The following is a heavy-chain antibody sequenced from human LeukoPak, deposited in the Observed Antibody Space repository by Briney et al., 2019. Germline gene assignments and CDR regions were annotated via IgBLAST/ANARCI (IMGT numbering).Heavy chain of an antibody. CDR2: ISDSGATM. Sequence: PGGSLRLSCAASGFTFSNYEMNWVRQAPGKGLEWISYISDSGATMHYADSVEGRFTISRDNARDSLYLQMNSLRAEDTAVYYCASAGDYWGQGTLVTVSS. D-gene: IGHD6-13*01. J-gene: IGHJ4*02. CDR3: ASAGDY. V-gene: IGHV3-48*03. CDR1: GFTFSNYE.